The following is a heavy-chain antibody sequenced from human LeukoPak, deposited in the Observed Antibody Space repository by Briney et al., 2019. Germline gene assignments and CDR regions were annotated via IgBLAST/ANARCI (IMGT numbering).Heavy chain of an antibody. J-gene: IGHJ5*02. CDR3: GREDRNRWFDP. Sequence: PLGTLRLSCAPSGVTSCRYGMTSGRQAPGKGLEWVSSISSSSSNIYFADSVQGRFTISRDNAKTTLYLQMNRLRAEATALYFFGREDRNRWFDPWGQGTLVTVSS. CDR1: GVTSCRYG. D-gene: IGHD1-14*01. CDR2: ISSSSSNI. V-gene: IGHV3-21*01.